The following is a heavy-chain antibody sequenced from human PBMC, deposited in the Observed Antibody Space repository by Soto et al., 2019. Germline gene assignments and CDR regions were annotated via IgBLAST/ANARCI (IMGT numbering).Heavy chain of an antibody. CDR1: GYTFTGYY. CDR2: INPNSGGT. V-gene: IGHV1-2*02. Sequence: GASVKVSCKASGYTFTGYYMHWVRQAPGQGLEWMGWINPNSGGTNYAQKFQGRVTMTRDTSISTAYMELSRLRSDDTAVYYCARDLARRWSAYYEALDYYYYGMDVWGQGTTVAVSS. CDR3: ARDLARRWSAYYEALDYYYYGMDV. J-gene: IGHJ6*02. D-gene: IGHD3-3*01.